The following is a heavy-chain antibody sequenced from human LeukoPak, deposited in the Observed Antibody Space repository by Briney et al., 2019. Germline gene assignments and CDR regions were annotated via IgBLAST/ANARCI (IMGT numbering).Heavy chain of an antibody. Sequence: PGGSVRLSCTASGFTFDEYGMSWVRQAPGKGLEWVSGINWSGGTTVYAESVKGRFTVSRDNAKNSLYLQVNSLRVDDTALYYCARERFGSDYYLDVWGKGTTVTVSS. CDR2: INWSGGTT. J-gene: IGHJ6*03. CDR3: ARERFGSDYYLDV. CDR1: GFTFDEYG. D-gene: IGHD3-10*01. V-gene: IGHV3-20*04.